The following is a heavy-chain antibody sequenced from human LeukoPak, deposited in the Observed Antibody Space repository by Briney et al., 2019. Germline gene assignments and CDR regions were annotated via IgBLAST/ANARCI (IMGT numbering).Heavy chain of an antibody. V-gene: IGHV3-33*01. CDR2: IWYDGSNK. CDR1: GFTFSSYG. CDR3: ARGYGGNSWHFDY. J-gene: IGHJ4*02. Sequence: QPGRSLRLSCAASGFTFSSYGMHWVRQAPGKGLEWVAVIWYDGSNKYHGDSVKGRFTISRDNSKNTLYLQMNSLRAEDTAVYYCARGYGGNSWHFDYWGQGTLVTVSS. D-gene: IGHD4-23*01.